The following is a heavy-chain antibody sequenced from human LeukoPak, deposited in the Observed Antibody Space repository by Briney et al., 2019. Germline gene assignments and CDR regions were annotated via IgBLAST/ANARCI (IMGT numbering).Heavy chain of an antibody. CDR3: ARGYGSGSYVLDY. J-gene: IGHJ4*02. CDR2: TNEDGSYA. Sequence: GGSLRLSCAASGFTLSSYWVHWVRQPPGKGLMWLSRTNEDGSYADYADSVKGRFTISRDNSKNTLYLQMNSLRAEDTAVYYCARGYGSGSYVLDYWGQGTLVTVSS. V-gene: IGHV3-74*01. CDR1: GFTLSSYW. D-gene: IGHD3-10*01.